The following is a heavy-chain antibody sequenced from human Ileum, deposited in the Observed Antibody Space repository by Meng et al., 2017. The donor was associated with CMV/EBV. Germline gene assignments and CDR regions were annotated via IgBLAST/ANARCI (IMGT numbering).Heavy chain of an antibody. J-gene: IGHJ6*02. Sequence: GGFLRLSCAASGFPSDDYAMHWVRQVPGKGLEWVAVISADGTRTFYADSVRGRFTIPRDNSGHPLNLQMNSLRAEDTALYFGAKDRYCATTICYPNFYYYGMDVWGQGTTVTVSS. D-gene: IGHD2-15*01. CDR2: ISADGTRT. CDR3: AKDRYCATTICYPNFYYYGMDV. V-gene: IGHV3-43D*03. CDR1: GFPSDDYA.